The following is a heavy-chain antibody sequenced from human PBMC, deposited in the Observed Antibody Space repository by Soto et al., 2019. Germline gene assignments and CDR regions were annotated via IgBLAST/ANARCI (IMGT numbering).Heavy chain of an antibody. CDR2: MNPNSGNT. D-gene: IGHD3-3*01. V-gene: IGHV1-8*01. CDR3: ARVRLGVVIMNMDV. CDR1: GYTFTSYD. J-gene: IGHJ6*02. Sequence: ASVKVSCKASGYTFTSYDINWVRQATGQGLEWMGWMNPNSGNTGYAQKFQGRVTMTRNTSISTAYMELSSLRSEDTAVYYCARVRLGVVIMNMDVWGQGTTVTVSS.